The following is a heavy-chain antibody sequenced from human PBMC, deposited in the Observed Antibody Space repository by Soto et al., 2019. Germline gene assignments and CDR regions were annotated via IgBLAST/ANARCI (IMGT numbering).Heavy chain of an antibody. CDR3: ARAEVTAAVMKNFEF. J-gene: IGHJ4*02. V-gene: IGHV4-34*01. Sequence: SETLSLTCAVYGWSFSGHYWRWIRQPPGKGLEWIGEINHSGSTNYNPSLKSRVTISVDTSKNQFSLKLSSVTAADTAVYYCARAEVTAAVMKNFEFWGQGTLVTGSS. D-gene: IGHD6-13*01. CDR1: GWSFSGHY. CDR2: INHSGST.